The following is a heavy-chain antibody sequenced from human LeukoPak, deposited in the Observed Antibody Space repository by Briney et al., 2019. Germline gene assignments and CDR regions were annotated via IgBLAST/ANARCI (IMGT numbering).Heavy chain of an antibody. CDR2: INHSGST. CDR1: GGSFSGYY. D-gene: IGHD3-3*01. J-gene: IGHJ4*02. V-gene: IGHV4-34*01. Sequence: SETLSLTCAVYGGSFSGYYWSWIRQPPGKGLEWIGEINHSGSTNYNPSLKSRVTISVDTSKNQFSLKLSSVTAADTAVYYCARGNYDFWSGYYSHYFDYWGQGTLVTVSS. CDR3: ARGNYDFWSGYYSHYFDY.